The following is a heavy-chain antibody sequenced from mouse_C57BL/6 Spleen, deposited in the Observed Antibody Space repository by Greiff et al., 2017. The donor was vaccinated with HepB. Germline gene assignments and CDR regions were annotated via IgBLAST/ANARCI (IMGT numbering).Heavy chain of an antibody. D-gene: IGHD4-1*01. CDR2: ISSGSSTI. J-gene: IGHJ1*03. CDR1: GFTFSDYG. CDR3: ARSGNWYFDV. V-gene: IGHV5-17*01. Sequence: VQLKESGGGLVKPGGSLKLSCAASGFTFSDYGMHWVRQAPEKGLEWVAYISSGSSTIYYADTVTGRFTISRDNAKNTLFLQMTSLRSEDTAMYYCARSGNWYFDVWGTGTTVTVSS.